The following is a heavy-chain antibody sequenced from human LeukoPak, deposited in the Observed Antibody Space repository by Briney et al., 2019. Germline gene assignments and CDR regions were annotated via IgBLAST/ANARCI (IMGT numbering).Heavy chain of an antibody. CDR1: GGSISSYY. D-gene: IGHD3-10*01. Sequence: SETLSLTCTASGGSISSYYWSWIRQPPGKGLECIGYIYDSGSANYNPSLRSRVTISIGTTKTQFSLKLSSVTAADTAVYYCARLNRVGEIFADYWGQGILVTVSS. J-gene: IGHJ4*02. CDR2: IYDSGSA. CDR3: ARLNRVGEIFADY. V-gene: IGHV4-59*08.